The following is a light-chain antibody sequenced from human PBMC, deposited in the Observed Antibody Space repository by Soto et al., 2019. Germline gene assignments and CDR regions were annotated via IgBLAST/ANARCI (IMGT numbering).Light chain of an antibody. CDR1: QSVTNRY. Sequence: ESVLTQSPGTLSLSPGERATLSCRASQSVTNRYFAWYQQRPGQSPRLLIYGISNRATGSPDRFSGSGSGTDFTLTISRLEPEDFVVYYCQQYSSLPPTFGQGTKMEVK. V-gene: IGKV3-20*01. CDR2: GIS. J-gene: IGKJ2*01. CDR3: QQYSSLPPT.